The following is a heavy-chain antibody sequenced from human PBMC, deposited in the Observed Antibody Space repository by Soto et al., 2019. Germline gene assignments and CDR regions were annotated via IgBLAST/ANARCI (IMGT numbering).Heavy chain of an antibody. CDR2: INAGNGNT. Sequence: VASVKVSCKASGYTFTSYAMHWVRPAPGQRLEWMGWINAGNGNTKYSQKFQGRVTMTRDTSTSTVYMELSSLRSEDTAVYYCARDPQAAAGAFWFDPWGQGTLVTVSS. CDR3: ARDPQAAAGAFWFDP. J-gene: IGHJ5*02. CDR1: GYTFTSYA. D-gene: IGHD6-13*01. V-gene: IGHV1-3*01.